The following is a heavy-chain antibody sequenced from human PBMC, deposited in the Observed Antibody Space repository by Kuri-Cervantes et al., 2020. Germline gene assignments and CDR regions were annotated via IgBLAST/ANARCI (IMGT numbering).Heavy chain of an antibody. CDR2: IIPIFGTA. Sequence: SVKVSCKASGGTFSSYAISWVRQAPGQGLEWMGGIIPIFGTANYAQKFQGRVTITTDESTSTAYMELSSLRSEDTAVYHCARGDSPKGYMDVWGKGTTVTVSS. CDR1: GGTFSSYA. J-gene: IGHJ6*03. D-gene: IGHD4-11*01. CDR3: ARGDSPKGYMDV. V-gene: IGHV1-69*05.